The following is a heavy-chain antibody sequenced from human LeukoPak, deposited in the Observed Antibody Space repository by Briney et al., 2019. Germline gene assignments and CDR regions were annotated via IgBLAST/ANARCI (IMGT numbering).Heavy chain of an antibody. CDR1: GGSISSYY. D-gene: IGHD6-13*01. J-gene: IGHJ3*02. V-gene: IGHV4-59*01. CDR3: ARVSSSWSDAFDI. Sequence: SETLSLTCTVAGGSISSYYWSWLRQPPGKGLEWIGYISYSGSTNYNPSLKSRVTISVDTSKNQFSLKLSSVTAADTAVYYCARVSSSWSDAFDIWGQGTMVTVSS. CDR2: ISYSGST.